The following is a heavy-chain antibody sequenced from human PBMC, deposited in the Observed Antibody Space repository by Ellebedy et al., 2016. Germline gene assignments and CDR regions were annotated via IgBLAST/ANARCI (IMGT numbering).Heavy chain of an antibody. CDR3: AREFGYCSSTSCYTALDY. CDR2: IYTSGST. D-gene: IGHD2-2*02. CDR1: GGSFSGYY. Sequence: SETLSLXXAVYGGSFSGYYWSWIRQPAGKGLEWIGRIYTSGSTNYNPSLKSRVTMSVDTSKNQFSLKLSSVTAADTAVYYCAREFGYCSSTSCYTALDYWGQGTLVTVSS. J-gene: IGHJ4*02. V-gene: IGHV4-4*07.